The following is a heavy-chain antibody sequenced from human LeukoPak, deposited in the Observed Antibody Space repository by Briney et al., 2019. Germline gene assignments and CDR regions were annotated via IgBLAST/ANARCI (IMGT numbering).Heavy chain of an antibody. CDR1: GFTFSSYW. Sequence: GGSLRLSCAASGFTFSSYWMHWVRQAPGKGLVGVSRINSDGSSTSYADSVKGRFTISRDNAKNTLYLQMNSLRAEDTAVYYCARVSIQLWRYWGQGTLVTVSS. V-gene: IGHV3-74*01. D-gene: IGHD5-18*01. J-gene: IGHJ4*02. CDR2: INSDGSST. CDR3: ARVSIQLWRY.